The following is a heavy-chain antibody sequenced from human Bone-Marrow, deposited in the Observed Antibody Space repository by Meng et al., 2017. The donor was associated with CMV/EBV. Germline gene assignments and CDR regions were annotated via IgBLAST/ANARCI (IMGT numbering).Heavy chain of an antibody. D-gene: IGHD1-26*01. CDR2: ISGGST. V-gene: IGHV3-38-3*01. Sequence: GGSLRLSCAASGFTVSSNEMSWVRQAPGKGLEWVSSISGGSTYYADSRKGRFTISRDNSKNTLHLQMNSLRAEDTAVYYCARDQEYSESQFLEPWFDPWGQGTLVTVSS. CDR3: ARDQEYSESQFLEPWFDP. CDR1: GFTVSSNE. J-gene: IGHJ5*02.